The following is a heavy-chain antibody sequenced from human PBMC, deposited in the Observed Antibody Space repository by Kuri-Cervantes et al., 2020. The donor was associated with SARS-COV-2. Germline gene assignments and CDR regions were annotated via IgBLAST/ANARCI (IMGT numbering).Heavy chain of an antibody. CDR1: GFTFSSYG. CDR3: AKEIGYCSSTSCYPDYYYGMDV. CDR2: IRYDGSNK. Sequence: GGSLRLSCAASGFTFSSYGMHWVRQAPGKGLEWVAFIRYDGSNKYYADSVKGRFTISRDNYKNTLYLQMNSLRAEDTAVYYCAKEIGYCSSTSCYPDYYYGMDVWGQGTTVTVSS. V-gene: IGHV3-30*02. D-gene: IGHD2-2*01. J-gene: IGHJ6*02.